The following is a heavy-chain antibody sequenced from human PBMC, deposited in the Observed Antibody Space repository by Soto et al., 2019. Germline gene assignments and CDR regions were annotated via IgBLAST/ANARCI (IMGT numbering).Heavy chain of an antibody. Sequence: QVQLVQSGAEVKKPGASVKVSCKASGYTFSDYYMPWVRQAPGQGLEWMGWINPKSGGTNYAQKFQGRVTMTRDPSIRTVYMEVSRLRSDDTAVYYCTRDSTGPYGLDVWGQGTTVTVSS. CDR3: TRDSTGPYGLDV. CDR2: INPKSGGT. J-gene: IGHJ6*02. CDR1: GYTFSDYY. V-gene: IGHV1-2*02.